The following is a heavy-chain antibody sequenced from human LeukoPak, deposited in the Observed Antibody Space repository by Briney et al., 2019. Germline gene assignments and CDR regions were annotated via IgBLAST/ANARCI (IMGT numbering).Heavy chain of an antibody. Sequence: GGSLRLSCAASGFTFSSYSMNWVRQAPGKGLEWVSSISSSSYIYYADSVKGRFTISRDNAKNSLYLQMNGLRAEDTAVYYCARWGGYSGYDSDYWGQGTLVTVSS. CDR2: ISSSSYI. CDR1: GFTFSSYS. D-gene: IGHD5-12*01. CDR3: ARWGGYSGYDSDY. J-gene: IGHJ4*02. V-gene: IGHV3-21*01.